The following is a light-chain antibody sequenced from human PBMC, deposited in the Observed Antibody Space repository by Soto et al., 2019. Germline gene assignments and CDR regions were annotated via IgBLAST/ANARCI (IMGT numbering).Light chain of an antibody. CDR1: SSDVGGYNY. CDR3: SSYRSGDHVI. J-gene: IGLJ2*01. V-gene: IGLV2-14*01. Sequence: QSALTQLASVSGSPGQSITISCTGTSSDVGGYNYVSWYQQHPGKAPKLIIYEVNNRPSGVSNRFSGSKSGNTASLTLSGLQAEDEADYYCSSYRSGDHVIFGGGTKVTVL. CDR2: EVN.